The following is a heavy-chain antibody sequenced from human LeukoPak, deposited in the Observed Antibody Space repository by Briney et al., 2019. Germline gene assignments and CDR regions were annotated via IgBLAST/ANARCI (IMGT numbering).Heavy chain of an antibody. J-gene: IGHJ4*03. V-gene: IGHV4-4*07. CDR3: ARRMTTTSVYYFDY. Sequence: PSETLSLTCTVSGGSISSYYWSWIRQPAGKGLEWIGRIYTSGSTNYNPSLKSRVTISVDTSKNQFSLKLSSVTAADTAVYYCARRMTTTSVYYFDYWGKGPWSPSPQ. CDR2: IYTSGST. CDR1: GGSISSYY. D-gene: IGHD1-14*01.